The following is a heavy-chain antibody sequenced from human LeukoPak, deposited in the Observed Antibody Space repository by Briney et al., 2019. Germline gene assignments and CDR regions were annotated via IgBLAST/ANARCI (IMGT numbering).Heavy chain of an antibody. Sequence: SETLSLTCTVSGGSISSYYWNWIRQPPEKGLEWIGYIYYSGSTNYNPSLKSRVTISVDTSKNQFSLKLSSVTAADTAVYYCAGRLWRRDGYNLSAFDIWGQGTMVTVSS. CDR2: IYYSGST. CDR1: GGSISSYY. J-gene: IGHJ3*02. V-gene: IGHV4-59*01. D-gene: IGHD5-24*01. CDR3: AGRLWRRDGYNLSAFDI.